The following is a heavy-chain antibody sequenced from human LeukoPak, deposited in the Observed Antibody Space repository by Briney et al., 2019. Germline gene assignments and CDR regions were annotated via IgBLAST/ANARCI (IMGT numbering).Heavy chain of an antibody. CDR2: INPNSGGT. D-gene: IGHD6-13*01. CDR1: GYTFTGYY. V-gene: IGHV1-2*02. Sequence: ASVKVSCKASGYTFTGYYIHWVRQAPGQGLEWMGWINPNSGGTTYAQKFQGRITMTRDTSISTAYMELTRLTSDDTAVYYCARDSGSSSWEYDYWGQGTLVTVSP. J-gene: IGHJ4*02. CDR3: ARDSGSSSWEYDY.